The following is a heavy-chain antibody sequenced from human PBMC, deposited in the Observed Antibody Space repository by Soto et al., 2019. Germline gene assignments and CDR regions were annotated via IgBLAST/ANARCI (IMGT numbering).Heavy chain of an antibody. CDR3: ARAVGPFDY. V-gene: IGHV3-33*01. J-gene: IGHJ4*02. D-gene: IGHD1-26*01. Sequence: QVQLVESGGGVVQPGRSLRLSCAASGFDFSTYGMHWVRQAPGKGPEWVAVIWYDRSNKYYADSVRGRFIISRDNSKSTLFLQLNSLRAEDTAVYYCARAVGPFDYWGQGTLVTVS. CDR2: IWYDRSNK. CDR1: GFDFSTYG.